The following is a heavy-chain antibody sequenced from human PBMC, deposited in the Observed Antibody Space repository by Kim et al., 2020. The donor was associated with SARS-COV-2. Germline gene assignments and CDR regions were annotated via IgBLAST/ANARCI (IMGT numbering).Heavy chain of an antibody. D-gene: IGHD3-10*01. V-gene: IGHV1-24*01. Sequence: QKFQGRLTMTEDTSTDTAYMELSSLTSEDTAVYYCATAEGSGTYYLSDWFDHWGQGTLVTVSS. CDR3: ATAEGSGTYYLSDWFDH. J-gene: IGHJ5*02.